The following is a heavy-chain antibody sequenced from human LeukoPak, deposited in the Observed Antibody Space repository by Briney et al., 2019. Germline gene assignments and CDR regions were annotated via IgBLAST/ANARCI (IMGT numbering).Heavy chain of an antibody. D-gene: IGHD6-13*01. CDR2: IYRGGST. CDR1: GFNVSNNY. V-gene: IGHV3-53*01. Sequence: GGSLRLSCAASGFNVSNNYMSWVRQAPGKGLEWVSVIYRGGSTYYADTVKGRFTMSRDNSKNAVYLQMDSLRAEDTAVYYCARDRGAAAGNWGQGTLVTVSS. CDR3: ARDRGAAAGN. J-gene: IGHJ4*02.